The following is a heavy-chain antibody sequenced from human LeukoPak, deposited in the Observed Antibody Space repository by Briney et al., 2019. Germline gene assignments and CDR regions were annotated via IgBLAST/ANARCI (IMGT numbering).Heavy chain of an antibody. CDR2: ISSSSSTI. V-gene: IGHV3-48*04. D-gene: IGHD2-2*01. CDR3: ARERSTSYEERYYYYYMDV. J-gene: IGHJ6*03. Sequence: PGGSLRLSCAASGFTFSSYSMNWVRQAPGKGLEWVSYISSSSSTIYYADSVKGRFTISRDNAKNSLYLQMNSLRAEDTAVYYCARERSTSYEERYYYYYMDVWGKGTTVTVSS. CDR1: GFTFSSYS.